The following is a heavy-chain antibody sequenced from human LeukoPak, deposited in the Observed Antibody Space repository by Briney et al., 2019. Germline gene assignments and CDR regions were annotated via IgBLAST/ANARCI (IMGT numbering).Heavy chain of an antibody. CDR1: GGSFSGYY. J-gene: IGHJ4*02. CDR2: INHSGST. D-gene: IGHD4-17*01. CDR3: ARGSSGDYLFDY. Sequence: SETLSLTCAVYGGSFSGYYWSWIRQPPGKGLEWIGEINHSGSTNYNPSLKSRVTISVDTSKNQFSLKLSSVTAADTAVYYCARGSSGDYLFDYWGQGTLVTVS. V-gene: IGHV4-34*01.